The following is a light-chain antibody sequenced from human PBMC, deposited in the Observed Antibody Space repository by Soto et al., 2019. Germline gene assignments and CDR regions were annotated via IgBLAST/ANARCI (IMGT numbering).Light chain of an antibody. CDR3: TSHTDNGSLV. V-gene: IGLV1-40*01. CDR1: SSNIGAGFD. J-gene: IGLJ7*01. Sequence: QSVLTQPPSVSGAPGQRVTISCTGSSSNIGAGFDVHWYHQIAGTAPKLLIYGNSNRPSGVPDRFSGSKSGNTASLTISGLQAEDEADYYCTSHTDNGSLVFGGGTQLTVL. CDR2: GNS.